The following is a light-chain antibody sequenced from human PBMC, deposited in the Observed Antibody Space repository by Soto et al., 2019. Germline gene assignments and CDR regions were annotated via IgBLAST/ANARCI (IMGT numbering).Light chain of an antibody. CDR1: QSISSW. J-gene: IGKJ1*01. CDR2: DAS. CDR3: QQYNSYRWT. V-gene: IGKV1-5*01. Sequence: DIPMTQSPSSLSASVGDRVTITCRASQSISSWLAWYQQKPGKAPKLLIYDASSLESGVPSRFSGSGSGTEFNLTISRLQPDDFATYYCQQYNSYRWTFGQGTKVDIK.